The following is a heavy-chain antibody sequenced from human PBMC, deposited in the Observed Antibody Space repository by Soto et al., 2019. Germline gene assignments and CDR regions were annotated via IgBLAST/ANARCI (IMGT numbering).Heavy chain of an antibody. CDR2: FDPEDGET. CDR3: ATDSFSKVELLWFGEEYGMDV. J-gene: IGHJ6*02. V-gene: IGHV1-24*01. Sequence: GASVKVSCKVSGYTLTELSMHWVRQAPGKGLEWMGGFDPEDGETIYAQKFQGRVTMTEDTSTDTAYMELSSLRSEDTAVYYCATDSFSKVELLWFGEEYGMDVWGQGTTVTVSS. D-gene: IGHD3-10*01. CDR1: GYTLTELS.